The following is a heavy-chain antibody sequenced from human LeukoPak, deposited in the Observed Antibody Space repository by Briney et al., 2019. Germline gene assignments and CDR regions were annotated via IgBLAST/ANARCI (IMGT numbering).Heavy chain of an antibody. D-gene: IGHD3-22*01. Sequence: SETLSLTCTVSGGSISSSSYYWGWIRQPPGKGLEWIGSIYYSGSTYYNPSLKSRVTISVDTSKNQFSLKLSSVTAADTAVYYCARSPRGVYYDSSGYSFDYWGQGTLVTVSS. CDR1: GGSISSSSYY. CDR2: IYYSGST. CDR3: ARSPRGVYYDSSGYSFDY. J-gene: IGHJ4*02. V-gene: IGHV4-39*07.